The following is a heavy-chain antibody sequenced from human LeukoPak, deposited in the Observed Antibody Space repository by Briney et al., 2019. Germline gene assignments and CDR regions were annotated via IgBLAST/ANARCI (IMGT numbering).Heavy chain of an antibody. V-gene: IGHV4-4*02. CDR3: AGGDIIAVGGNFDY. Sequence: PSETLSLTCAVSGGSISSSNWWSWVRQPPGKGLEWIGEIYHSGSTNYNPSLKSRVTISVDKSKNQFSLKLSSVTAADTAVYYCAGGDIIAVGGNFDYWGQGTLVTVSS. J-gene: IGHJ4*02. CDR1: GGSISSSNW. CDR2: IYHSGST. D-gene: IGHD6-19*01.